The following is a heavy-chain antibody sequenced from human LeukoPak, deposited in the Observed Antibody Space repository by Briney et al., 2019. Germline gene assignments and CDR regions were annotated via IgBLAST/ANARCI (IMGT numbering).Heavy chain of an antibody. CDR1: GFTFSSYG. D-gene: IGHD3-16*01. CDR3: ASDRFYFGV. CDR2: IWYDGSNK. V-gene: IGHV3-33*01. J-gene: IGHJ4*02. Sequence: GGSLRLSCAASGFTFSSYGMHWVRQAPGKGLEWVSLIWYDGSNKYYADSVKGRFTISRDNSKNTLYLQMNSLRAEDTAVYYCASDRFYFGVWGQGTLVTVSS.